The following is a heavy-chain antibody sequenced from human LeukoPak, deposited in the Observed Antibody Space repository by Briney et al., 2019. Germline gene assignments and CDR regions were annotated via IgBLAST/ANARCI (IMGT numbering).Heavy chain of an antibody. Sequence: GSSVKVSCKASGGTFSSYTITWVRQAPGQGLEWMGGIIPIFGSANYAQKFQGRVTITADESTSTAYMELSSLRSDDTAVYYCASYPASYDRFLNAFDIWGQGTMVTVSS. D-gene: IGHD3-22*01. CDR1: GGTFSSYT. CDR2: IIPIFGSA. V-gene: IGHV1-69*01. CDR3: ASYPASYDRFLNAFDI. J-gene: IGHJ3*02.